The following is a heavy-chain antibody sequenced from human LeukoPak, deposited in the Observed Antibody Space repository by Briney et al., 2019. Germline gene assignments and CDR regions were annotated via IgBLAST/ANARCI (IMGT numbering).Heavy chain of an antibody. J-gene: IGHJ4*02. CDR3: ARGVGPTTAQSTFDY. Sequence: PSETLSLTCSVSGVSISSYYWTWIRQPPGKGLEWIGYIYYSGSTNYNPSLESRVTISLDTSKNQLSLKLTSVTAADTAVYYCARGVGPTTAQSTFDYWGQGALVTVSS. D-gene: IGHD1-26*01. V-gene: IGHV4-59*08. CDR2: IYYSGST. CDR1: GVSISSYY.